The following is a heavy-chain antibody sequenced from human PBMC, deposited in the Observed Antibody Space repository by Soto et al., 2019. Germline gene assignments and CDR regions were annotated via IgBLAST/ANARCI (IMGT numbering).Heavy chain of an antibody. CDR1: GFTFSNYW. V-gene: IGHV3-74*01. D-gene: IGHD2-2*01. J-gene: IGHJ5*02. Sequence: LRLSCVASGFTFSNYWMHWVRQAPGKGLVWVSRINGDGGSTAYADSVKGRFTISRDNARNTLYLQMNSLGAEDTAVYYCTRGLVPAVKTFDPWGQGTLVTVSS. CDR3: TRGLVPAVKTFDP. CDR2: INGDGGST.